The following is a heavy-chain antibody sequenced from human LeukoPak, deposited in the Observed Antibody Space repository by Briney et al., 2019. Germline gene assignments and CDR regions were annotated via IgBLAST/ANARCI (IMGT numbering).Heavy chain of an antibody. D-gene: IGHD3-3*01. CDR1: VGTFSSYA. J-gene: IGHJ4*02. V-gene: IGHV1-69*05. Sequence: SVTVSCKASVGTFSSYAISWVRQPPGQGLEWMGRIIPDFGTANYAQKFQGRVTITTDESTSTAYMELSGQRSEDTAVYNCARDYYDFWSGYMYWGQGTLVTVSS. CDR3: ARDYYDFWSGYMY. CDR2: IIPDFGTA.